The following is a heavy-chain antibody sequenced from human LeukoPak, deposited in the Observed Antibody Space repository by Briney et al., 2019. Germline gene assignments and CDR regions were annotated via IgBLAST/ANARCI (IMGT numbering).Heavy chain of an antibody. CDR3: PRDSYGYYYYYYGMDV. CDR1: GYTFTSYD. D-gene: IGHD5-18*01. CDR2: MNPNSGNT. Sequence: ASVKVSCKASGYTFTSYDINWVRQATGQGLEWMGWMNPNSGNTGYAQKFQGRVTMTRNTSISTAYMELSSLRSEDTAVYYCPRDSYGYYYYYYGMDVWGQGTTVTVSS. J-gene: IGHJ6*02. V-gene: IGHV1-8*01.